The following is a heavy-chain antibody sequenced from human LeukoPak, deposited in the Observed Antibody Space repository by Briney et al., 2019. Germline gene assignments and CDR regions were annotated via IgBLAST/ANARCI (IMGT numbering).Heavy chain of an antibody. D-gene: IGHD6-19*01. CDR3: ARDSTGSGWYGGAFDI. V-gene: IGHV3-30-3*01. CDR2: ISYDGSNK. J-gene: IGHJ3*02. CDR1: GFTFSSYA. Sequence: GGSLRLSCAASGFTFSSYAMHWVRQAPGKGLEWVAVISYDGSNKYYADPVKGRFTISRENSKNTLYLQMNSLRAEDTAVYHCARDSTGSGWYGGAFDIWGQGTMVTVSS.